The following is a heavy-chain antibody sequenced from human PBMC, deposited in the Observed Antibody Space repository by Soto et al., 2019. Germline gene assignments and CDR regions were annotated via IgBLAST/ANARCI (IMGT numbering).Heavy chain of an antibody. D-gene: IGHD3-16*01. CDR2: VSHSGST. CDR3: GREGPLSGDAFHI. V-gene: IGHV4-59*11. J-gene: IGHJ3*02. CDR1: GGSNISHL. Sequence: PSETLSLTCTVSGGSNISHLWSWIRQPPGKGLEWIGYVSHSGSTTHNPSLKSRVTISLDTSKNQVSLQLRSVTAADTAVYYCGREGPLSGDAFHIWGRGTKVDVSS.